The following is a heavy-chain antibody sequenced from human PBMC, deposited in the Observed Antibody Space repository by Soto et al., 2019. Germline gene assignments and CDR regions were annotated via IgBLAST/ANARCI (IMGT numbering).Heavy chain of an antibody. V-gene: IGHV3-23*01. J-gene: IGHJ2*01. Sequence: PXGSLRLTCAASGFTFSSYSTSWVRQAPGKGLEWVSAISGSGGSTYYADSVKGRFTISRDNSKNTLYLQMNSLRAEDTAVYYCAKDINPESWWFNQQKDCYFDIWGRGTLVTVSS. CDR3: AKDINPESWWFNQQKDCYFDI. CDR1: GFTFSSYS. CDR2: ISGSGGST. D-gene: IGHD2-15*01.